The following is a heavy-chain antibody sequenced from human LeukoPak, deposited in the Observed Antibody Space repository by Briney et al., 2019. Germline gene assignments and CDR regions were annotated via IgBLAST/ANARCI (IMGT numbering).Heavy chain of an antibody. CDR1: GYTFTSYG. V-gene: IGHV1-18*01. CDR3: ASSVEYSSSSSYYYYGMDV. Sequence: GASVKVSCKASGYTFTSYGISWVRQAPGQGLEWMGWISAYNGSTNYAQKLQGRVTMTTDTSTSTAYMELRSLRSDDTAVYYCASSVEYSSSSSYYYYGMDVWGQGTTVTVSS. D-gene: IGHD6-6*01. J-gene: IGHJ6*02. CDR2: ISAYNGST.